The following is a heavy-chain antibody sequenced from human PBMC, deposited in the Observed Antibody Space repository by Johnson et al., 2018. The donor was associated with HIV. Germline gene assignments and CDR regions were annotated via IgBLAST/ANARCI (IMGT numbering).Heavy chain of an antibody. J-gene: IGHJ3*02. CDR3: AREGYGEIVSNGACDI. CDR2: ISSNGGST. D-gene: IGHD5/OR15-5a*01. Sequence: VQLVESGGGVVQPGRSLRLSCAASGFTFADYGMHWVRQPPGKGLEYVSAISSNGGSTYYANSVKGRFTISRDNYKNTLFLQMGSLRLEDMAVYYCAREGYGEIVSNGACDIWGQGTMVTVSS. CDR1: GFTFADYG. V-gene: IGHV3-64*01.